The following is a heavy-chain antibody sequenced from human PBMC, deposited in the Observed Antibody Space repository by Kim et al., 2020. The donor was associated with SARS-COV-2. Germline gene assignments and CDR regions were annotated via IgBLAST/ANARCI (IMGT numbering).Heavy chain of an antibody. V-gene: IGHV3-7*01. CDR1: GFTFNNYY. CDR2: IDEDGNEK. CDR3: ARTGWPWGSEADLGAFAV. Sequence: GGSLRLSCEASGFTFNNYYMTWVRQAPGKGLEWVANIDEDGNEKLSLDAVKGRFTISRDKANNSLFLHLNSLRADDTAVYYCARTGWPWGSEADLGAFAV. D-gene: IGHD3-16*01. J-gene: IGHJ3*01.